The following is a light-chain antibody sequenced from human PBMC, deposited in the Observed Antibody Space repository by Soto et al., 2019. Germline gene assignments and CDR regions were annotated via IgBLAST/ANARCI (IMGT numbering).Light chain of an antibody. CDR3: MSYEVGNSGT. CDR2: EFT. J-gene: IGLJ3*02. V-gene: IGLV2-8*01. Sequence: QAVLTQPPSASGSLGLSVPLSCSGTDNDFGRYDYVSWYQQHPGKAPKLVIYEFTKRPSGVPDRFTSSKSGNSASLTVSGHQYEDEADYYCMSYEVGNSGTFGGGTELPVL. CDR1: DNDFGRYDY.